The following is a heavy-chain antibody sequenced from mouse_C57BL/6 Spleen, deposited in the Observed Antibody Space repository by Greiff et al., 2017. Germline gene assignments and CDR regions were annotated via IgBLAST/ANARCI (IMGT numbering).Heavy chain of an antibody. CDR1: GYTFTSYW. Sequence: VQLQQSGAELAKPGASVKLSCKASGYTFTSYWMHWVKQRPGQGLEWIGYINPSSGYTTYNQKFKDKATLTADKSSSTAYMQLSSLTYEDSAVYYCASTDYEYDGFAYWGQGTLVTVSA. CDR3: ASTDYEYDGFAY. V-gene: IGHV1-7*01. CDR2: INPSSGYT. D-gene: IGHD2-4*01. J-gene: IGHJ3*01.